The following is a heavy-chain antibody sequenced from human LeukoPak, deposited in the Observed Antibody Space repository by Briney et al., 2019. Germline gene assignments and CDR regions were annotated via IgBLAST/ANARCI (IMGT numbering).Heavy chain of an antibody. Sequence: GGSLRLSRAASGFTFSSYSMNWVRQAPGKGLEWDSSISSSSSYIYYADSVKGRFTISRDNAKNSLYLQMNSLRAEDTAVYYCARQKRGYYFDYWGQGTLVTVSS. V-gene: IGHV3-21*01. CDR1: GFTFSSYS. CDR3: ARQKRGYYFDY. CDR2: ISSSSSYI. J-gene: IGHJ4*02.